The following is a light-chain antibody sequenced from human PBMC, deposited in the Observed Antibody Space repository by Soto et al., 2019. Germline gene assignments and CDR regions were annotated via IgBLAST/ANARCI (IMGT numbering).Light chain of an antibody. CDR2: EVN. CDR3: CSYAGDNNVV. V-gene: IGLV2-8*01. CDR1: RSDVGGYNY. Sequence: QSVLTQPPSASGSPGQSVTLSCTGTRSDVGGYNYVSWYQQHPGEAPKLMIYEVNKRPSGVPERFSGSKSGNTASLTVSGLQAEDEADYYCCSYAGDNNVVFGGGTKLTVL. J-gene: IGLJ3*02.